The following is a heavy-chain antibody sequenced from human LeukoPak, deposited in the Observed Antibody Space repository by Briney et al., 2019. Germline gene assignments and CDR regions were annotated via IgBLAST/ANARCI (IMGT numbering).Heavy chain of an antibody. CDR1: GFTVSSNY. J-gene: IGHJ4*02. CDR2: IYSGGST. CDR3: ARDHEYSYGLSFDY. Sequence: GGSLRLSCAASGFTVSSNYMRWVRRAPGKGVEGVSDIYSGGSTYYADSVKGRFTISRDNSKNTLYLQMNSLRAEDTAVYYCARDHEYSYGLSFDYWGQGTLVTVSS. V-gene: IGHV3-53*01. D-gene: IGHD5-18*01.